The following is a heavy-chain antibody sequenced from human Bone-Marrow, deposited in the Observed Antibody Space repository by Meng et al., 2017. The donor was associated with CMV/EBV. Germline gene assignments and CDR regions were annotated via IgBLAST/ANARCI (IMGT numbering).Heavy chain of an antibody. Sequence: SETLSLTCTVSGGPISSSSYYWGWIRQPPGKGLEWIGSIYYSGSTYYNPSLKSRVTISVDTSKNQFSLKLSSVTAADTAVYYCATAYGSGRESHDYWGQGTLVTVSS. CDR1: GGPISSSSYY. CDR2: IYYSGST. V-gene: IGHV4-39*01. D-gene: IGHD3-10*01. J-gene: IGHJ4*02. CDR3: ATAYGSGRESHDY.